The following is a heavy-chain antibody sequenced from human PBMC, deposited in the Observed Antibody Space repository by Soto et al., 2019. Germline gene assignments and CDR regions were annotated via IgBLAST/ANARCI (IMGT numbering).Heavy chain of an antibody. D-gene: IGHD5-12*01. CDR3: AKGGGFDVTGYYYGMDV. CDR2: ISGSGANT. Sequence: GGSLRLSCAASGFTFSSYAMSWVRQAPGKSLEWVSAISGSGANTYYADSVKGRFTISRDNSKDTLYLQMNSLRAEDTALYYCAKGGGFDVTGYYYGMDVWGQGTTVTVSS. CDR1: GFTFSSYA. V-gene: IGHV3-23*01. J-gene: IGHJ6*02.